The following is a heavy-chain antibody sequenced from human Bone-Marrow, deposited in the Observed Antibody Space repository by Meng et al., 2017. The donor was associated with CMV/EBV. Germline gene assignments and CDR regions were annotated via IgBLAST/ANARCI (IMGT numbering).Heavy chain of an antibody. CDR1: GYIFNTYD. D-gene: IGHD3-10*01. CDR2: MKPDSGKT. Sequence: SGYIFNTYDNIWVRQATGQGPEWMGWMKPDSGKTGYAQKFQGRVTMTRDTSISTAYMELSSLRSEDTAVYYCARGPPNEIFGSGSPDWGQGTLVTVSS. V-gene: IGHV1-8*01. J-gene: IGHJ4*02. CDR3: ARGPPNEIFGSGSPD.